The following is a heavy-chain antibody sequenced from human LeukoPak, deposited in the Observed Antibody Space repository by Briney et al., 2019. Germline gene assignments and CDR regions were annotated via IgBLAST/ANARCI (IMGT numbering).Heavy chain of an antibody. J-gene: IGHJ3*02. CDR2: IYPTGNT. D-gene: IGHD3-22*01. V-gene: IGHV4-4*07. CDR1: GGSISNYY. Sequence: SETLSLTCTVSGGSISNYYWTWIRQSAGRGLEWIGRIYPTGNTNYNPSLKSRVTMSVDTSKNQFSLELTSVTAADTAMYYCARRAYYYKSSGYIMSGDAFDIWGQGTMVTVSS. CDR3: ARRAYYYKSSGYIMSGDAFDI.